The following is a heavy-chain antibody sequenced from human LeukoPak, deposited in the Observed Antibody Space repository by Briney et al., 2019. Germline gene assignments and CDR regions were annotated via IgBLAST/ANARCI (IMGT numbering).Heavy chain of an antibody. J-gene: IGHJ5*02. V-gene: IGHV1-18*01. CDR1: GYTFTSYG. CDR3: ARARIAAAVPIPPINWFDP. CDR2: ISAYNGNT. D-gene: IGHD6-13*01. Sequence: ASVNVSCKASGYTFTSYGISWVRQAPGQGLEWMGWISAYNGNTNYAQKLQGRVTMTTDTSTSTAYMELRSLRSDDTAVYYCARARIAAAVPIPPINWFDPWGQGTLVTVSS.